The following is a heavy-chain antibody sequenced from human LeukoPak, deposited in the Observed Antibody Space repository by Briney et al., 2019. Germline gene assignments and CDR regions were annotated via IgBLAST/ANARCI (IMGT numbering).Heavy chain of an antibody. CDR1: VFTFSSYS. J-gene: IGHJ4*02. Sequence: GGSLRLSCAASVFTFSSYSMNWVCQAPGKGLEWVSSTSSSSSYKNYADSVKGRFTISRDNAKNSLYLQMNSLRAEDTAVYYCARARYDILTGFTPYYFDYWGQGTLVTVSS. D-gene: IGHD3-9*01. V-gene: IGHV3-21*01. CDR2: TSSSSSYK. CDR3: ARARYDILTGFTPYYFDY.